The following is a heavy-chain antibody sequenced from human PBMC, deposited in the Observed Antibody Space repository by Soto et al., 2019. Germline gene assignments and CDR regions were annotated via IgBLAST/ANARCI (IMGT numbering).Heavy chain of an antibody. CDR3: ARGSSGYISSWYYFDY. D-gene: IGHD6-13*01. J-gene: IGHJ4*02. CDR1: GFNFGAFG. Sequence: PGGSLRLSCGASGFNFGAFGMNWVRQAPGKGLEWVATISGIGGSTYLADSVKGRLSISRDNSKNTVSLLMNSLRAEDTAVYFCARGSSGYISSWYYFDYWGRGTLVTVSS. V-gene: IGHV3-23*01. CDR2: ISGIGGST.